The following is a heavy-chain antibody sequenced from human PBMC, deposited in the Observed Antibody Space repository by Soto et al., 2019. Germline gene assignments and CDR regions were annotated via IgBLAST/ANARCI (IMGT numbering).Heavy chain of an antibody. CDR3: ARVRFGNPFDF. CDR2: FNPANRNT. V-gene: IGHV1-18*01. J-gene: IGHJ4*02. CDR1: GYTFTNYG. Sequence: QVQLVQSGAEVKRPGTSVKVSCKVSGYTFTNYGINWVRQAPGQGLEWVGWFNPANRNTNYAQKFQDRVSMTTDTSTNTAYMELGGLRSDDTAVYYCARVRFGNPFDFWGQGTLVTVSS. D-gene: IGHD3-16*01.